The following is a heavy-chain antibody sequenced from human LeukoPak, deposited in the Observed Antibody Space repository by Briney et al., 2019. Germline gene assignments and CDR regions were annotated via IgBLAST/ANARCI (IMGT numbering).Heavy chain of an antibody. Sequence: SETLSLTCTVSGGSISKYYWSWVRQPPGKGLEWIGYIYYSGSTTYNPSLKSRVTISVDTSKNQFSLKLNAVTAADTAVYYCARRTYFDLWGRGTLVTVSS. CDR3: ARRTYFDL. J-gene: IGHJ2*01. CDR2: IYYSGST. V-gene: IGHV4-59*08. CDR1: GGSISKYY.